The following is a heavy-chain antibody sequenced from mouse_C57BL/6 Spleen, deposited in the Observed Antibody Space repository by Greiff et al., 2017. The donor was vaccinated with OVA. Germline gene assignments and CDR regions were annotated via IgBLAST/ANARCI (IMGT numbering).Heavy chain of an antibody. V-gene: IGHV1-69*01. CDR2: IDPSDSYT. CDR3: ARRGYDYGYYFDY. CDR1: GYTFTSYW. J-gene: IGHJ2*01. D-gene: IGHD2-4*01. Sequence: VQLQQSGAELVMPGASVKLSCKASGYTFTSYWMHWVKQRPGQGLEWIGEIDPSDSYTNYNQKFKGKSTLTVDKSSSTAYMQLSSLTSEDSAVYYCARRGYDYGYYFDYWGQGTTLTVSS.